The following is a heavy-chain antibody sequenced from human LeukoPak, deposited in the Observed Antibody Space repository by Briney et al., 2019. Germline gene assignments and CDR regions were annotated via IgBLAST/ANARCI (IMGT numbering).Heavy chain of an antibody. J-gene: IGHJ6*04. Sequence: PGGSLRLSCAASGFTFSSYAMNWVRQAPGKGLEWVSSIGTSNNYIYYADSLKGRFTISRDNARNSLYLQMNSLSAEDTAVYYCAELGITMIGGVWGKGTTVTISS. V-gene: IGHV3-21*01. CDR2: IGTSNNYI. CDR1: GFTFSSYA. CDR3: AELGITMIGGV. D-gene: IGHD3-10*02.